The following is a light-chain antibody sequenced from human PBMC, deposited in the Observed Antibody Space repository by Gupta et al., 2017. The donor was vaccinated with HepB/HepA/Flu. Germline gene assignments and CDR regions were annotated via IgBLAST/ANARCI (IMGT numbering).Light chain of an antibody. CDR3: QQHNNWPPTWT. J-gene: IGKJ1*01. CDR2: DAS. CDR1: QNISRY. Sequence: EIVLTQSPATLSLSPGERATLSCRASQNISRYLTWYQQKPGQAPRLLIFDASNRASGIPARFSGSGSGTDFTLTISSLEPEDFAVYYCQQHNNWPPTWTFGQGTKVEIK. V-gene: IGKV3-11*01.